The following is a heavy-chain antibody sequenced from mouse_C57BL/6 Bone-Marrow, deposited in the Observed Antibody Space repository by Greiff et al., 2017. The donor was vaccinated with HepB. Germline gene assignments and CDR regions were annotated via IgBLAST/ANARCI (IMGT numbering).Heavy chain of an antibody. D-gene: IGHD2-4*01. V-gene: IGHV1-69*01. Sequence: VQLQQPGAELVMPGASVKLSCKASGYTFTSYWMHWVKQRPGQGLEWIGELDPSDSYTNYNQKFKGKSTLTVDKSSSTAYMQLSSLTSEDSAVYDCARCDYDPAWFAYWGQGTLVTVSA. J-gene: IGHJ3*01. CDR3: ARCDYDPAWFAY. CDR2: LDPSDSYT. CDR1: GYTFTSYW.